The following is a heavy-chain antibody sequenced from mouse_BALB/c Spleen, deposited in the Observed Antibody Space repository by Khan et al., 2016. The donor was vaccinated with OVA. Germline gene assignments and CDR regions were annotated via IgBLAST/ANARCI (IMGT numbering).Heavy chain of an antibody. V-gene: IGHV3-2*02. CDR2: ISYSGNT. J-gene: IGHJ2*01. Sequence: EVQLQESGPGLVKPSQSLSLTCTVTGYSITSDYAWNWIRQFPGNKLEWMGCISYSGNTKYNPSPKSRTSITRDTSKNQFFLQLNSITTEDTATYYCARVYGGDFDYWGQGTTLTVSS. D-gene: IGHD1-1*01. CDR3: ARVYGGDFDY. CDR1: GYSITSDYA.